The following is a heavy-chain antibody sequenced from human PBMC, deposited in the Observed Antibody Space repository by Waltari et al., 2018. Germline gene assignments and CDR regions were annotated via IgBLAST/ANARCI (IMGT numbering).Heavy chain of an antibody. D-gene: IGHD6-13*01. Sequence: QVQLVQPGDEVKKPGAPVKVSCTASGYTFTGYYMHWVRPAPGQGLEWRVLLNPNSGGTSDGGKYQGWVTMTRDTSIRAAYMELSRLGSDDTAVYYCAREFLGYGSSWGWFDPWGQGTLVTVSS. J-gene: IGHJ5*02. CDR1: GYTFTGYY. CDR3: AREFLGYGSSWGWFDP. CDR2: LNPNSGGT. V-gene: IGHV1-2*04.